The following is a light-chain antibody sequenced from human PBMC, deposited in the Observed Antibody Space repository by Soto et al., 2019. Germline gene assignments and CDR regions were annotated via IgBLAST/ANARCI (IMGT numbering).Light chain of an antibody. J-gene: IGKJ1*01. Sequence: DIQMTQSPSTLSASVGDRVTITCRASQSVNKWLAWFQQKPGKVPKLLIFDASTLQTGVPSRFSGSGSGTEFTLIISNLQPDDFATYYCQQFKDYVWTFGQGTKVDIK. V-gene: IGKV1-5*01. CDR1: QSVNKW. CDR3: QQFKDYVWT. CDR2: DAS.